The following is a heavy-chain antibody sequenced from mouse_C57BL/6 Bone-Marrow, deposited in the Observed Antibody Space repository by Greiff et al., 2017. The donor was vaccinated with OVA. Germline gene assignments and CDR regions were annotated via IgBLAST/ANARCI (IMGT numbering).Heavy chain of an antibody. Sequence: VKLQESGAELVRPGASVTLSCKASGYTFTDYEMHWVKQTPVHGLEWIGAIDPETGGTAYNQKFKGKAILTADKSSSTAYMELRSLTSEDSAVYYCTWGNYEGFAYWGQGTLVTVSA. J-gene: IGHJ3*01. CDR3: TWGNYEGFAY. V-gene: IGHV1-15*01. CDR1: GYTFTDYE. D-gene: IGHD2-1*01. CDR2: IDPETGGT.